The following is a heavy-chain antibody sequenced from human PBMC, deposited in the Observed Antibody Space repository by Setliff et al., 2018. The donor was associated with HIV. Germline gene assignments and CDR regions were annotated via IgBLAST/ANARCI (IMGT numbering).Heavy chain of an antibody. D-gene: IGHD3-22*01. CDR2: IYSTGST. CDR3: ARAASYYDSSGYWAPPKYFDY. V-gene: IGHV4-59*08. Sequence: SLTCTVSGPSINIHYWSWIRQSPGKGFEWIGYIYSTGSTNYNPSLQSRVTISMVASRNQFSLKVTSVTAADTAVYYCARAASYYDSSGYWAPPKYFDYWGQGTLVTVSS. J-gene: IGHJ4*02. CDR1: GPSINIHY.